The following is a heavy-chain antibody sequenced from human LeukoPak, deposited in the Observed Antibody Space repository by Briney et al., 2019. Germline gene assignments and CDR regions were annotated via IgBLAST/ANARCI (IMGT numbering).Heavy chain of an antibody. D-gene: IGHD6-13*01. CDR1: GFTFSRYW. Sequence: PGGSLRLSCAASGFTFSRYWMSWVRQAPGKGLEWVANIKQDGSEKDYVDSVKGRFTISRDNAKNSLYLQMNSLRAEDTAVYYCARADITAAAGTLAFDIWGQGTMVTVSS. CDR2: IKQDGSEK. V-gene: IGHV3-7*04. CDR3: ARADITAAAGTLAFDI. J-gene: IGHJ3*02.